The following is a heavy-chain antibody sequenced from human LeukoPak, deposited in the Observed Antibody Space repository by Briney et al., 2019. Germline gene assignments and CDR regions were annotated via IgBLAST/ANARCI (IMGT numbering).Heavy chain of an antibody. V-gene: IGHV1-69*06. Sequence: ASVKVSCKASGGTFSSYAISWVRQAPGQGLEWMGGIIPIFGTANYAQKFQGRVTITADKSTSTAYMELSSLRSEDTAVYYRARARSLYYDILTGYEYDYWGQGTLVTVSS. CDR2: IIPIFGTA. CDR1: GGTFSSYA. D-gene: IGHD3-9*01. CDR3: ARARSLYYDILTGYEYDY. J-gene: IGHJ4*02.